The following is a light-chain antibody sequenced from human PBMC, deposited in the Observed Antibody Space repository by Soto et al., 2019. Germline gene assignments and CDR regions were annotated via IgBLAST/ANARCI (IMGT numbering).Light chain of an antibody. V-gene: IGLV7-46*01. J-gene: IGLJ2*01. Sequence: QAVVTQEPSLTVSPGGTVTLTCGSSTGAVTNGHYPYWFQQKPGQAPRALIYDTTNKHSWTPARFSGSLLGGKAALTLSGAQPEDEAEYYCSLSYSGALVLFGGGTKVTVL. CDR3: SLSYSGALVL. CDR1: TGAVTNGHY. CDR2: DTT.